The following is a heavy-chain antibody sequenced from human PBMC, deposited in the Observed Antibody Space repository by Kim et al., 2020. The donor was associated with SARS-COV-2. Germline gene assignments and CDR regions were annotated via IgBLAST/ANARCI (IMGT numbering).Heavy chain of an antibody. D-gene: IGHD6-19*01. CDR3: ARRGWEDSSFYFDY. V-gene: IGHV4-39*01. CDR2: IYYSGST. CDR1: GGSISSSTYY. J-gene: IGHJ4*02. Sequence: SETLSLTCTVSGGSISSSTYYWGWIRQPPGKGLEWIGTIYYSGSTYYNASLKSRVTISVDTSKNQFSLKLNSVTAADTAVYYCARRGWEDSSFYFDYWGQGTLVTVSS.